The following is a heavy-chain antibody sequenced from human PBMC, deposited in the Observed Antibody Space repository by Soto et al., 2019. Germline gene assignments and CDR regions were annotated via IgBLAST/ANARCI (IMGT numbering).Heavy chain of an antibody. D-gene: IGHD3-9*01. CDR3: ARTPRNYDILTGYYPSTIDY. CDR1: GGSISSYY. V-gene: IGHV4-59*01. CDR2: IYFRGTT. J-gene: IGHJ4*02. Sequence: SETLSLTCTVSGGSISSYYWSWIRQPPGKGLEWIGYIYFRGTTNYNPSLKSRVTMSADTSKNQFSLKLNSVTAADTAVYYCARTPRNYDILTGYYPSTIDYWGRGTLVTVS.